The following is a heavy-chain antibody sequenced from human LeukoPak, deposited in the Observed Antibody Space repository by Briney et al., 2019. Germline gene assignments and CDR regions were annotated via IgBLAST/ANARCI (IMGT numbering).Heavy chain of an antibody. V-gene: IGHV1-2*02. CDR3: ARGRFGEWDNWFDP. J-gene: IGHJ5*02. Sequence: ASVKVSCKASGYTFTGNYMHWVRQAPGQGLEWMGWINPNSGDTKYAQKFQGRVTLTRDTSISTAYMELSRLTSDDTAVYFCARGRFGEWDNWFDPWGQGTLVTVSS. D-gene: IGHD3-10*01. CDR1: GYTFTGNY. CDR2: INPNSGDT.